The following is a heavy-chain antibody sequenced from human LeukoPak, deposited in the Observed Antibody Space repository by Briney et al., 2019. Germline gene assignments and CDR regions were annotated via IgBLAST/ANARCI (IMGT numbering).Heavy chain of an antibody. CDR3: ARGGGLDV. J-gene: IGHJ6*02. CDR2: INHNGNVN. Sequence: PGGSLRLSCAASGFTFSSYSMNWACHAPGKGLEWVASINHNGNVNYYVDSVKGRFTISRDNAKNLLYLQMSNLRAEDTAVYFCARGGGLDVWGQGATVTVSS. V-gene: IGHV3-7*03. D-gene: IGHD3-16*01. CDR1: GFTFSSYS.